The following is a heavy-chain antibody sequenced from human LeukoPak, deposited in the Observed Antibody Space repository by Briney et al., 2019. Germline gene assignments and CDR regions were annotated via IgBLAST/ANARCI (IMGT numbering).Heavy chain of an antibody. D-gene: IGHD5-24*01. CDR3: ARHREMATIDY. Sequence: SETLSLTCTVSGGSLSSSSYYWGWIRQPPGKGLEWIGSTYYSGSTYYNPSLKSRVTISVDTSKNQFSLKLSSVTAADTAVYYCARHREMATIDYWGQGTLVTVSS. CDR1: GGSLSSSSYY. CDR2: TYYSGST. J-gene: IGHJ4*02. V-gene: IGHV4-39*01.